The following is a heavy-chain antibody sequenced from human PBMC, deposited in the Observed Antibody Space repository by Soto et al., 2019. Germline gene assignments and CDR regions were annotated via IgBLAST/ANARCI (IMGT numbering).Heavy chain of an antibody. CDR2: IIPMFGTP. D-gene: IGHD2-21*01. CDR1: AGTFRSYA. V-gene: IGHV1-69*01. CDR3: ARSVVAVIACCYQYYGMDA. J-gene: IGHJ6*02. Sequence: QVQLLQSGAEVKRSGTSVKVSCKAAAGTFRSYAMSWVRQAPGQGLEWMGGIIPMFGTPNYAQNCKGRLTITADDSTRTAYMELSSLRSEDTSVYYCARSVVAVIACCYQYYGMDAWGQGTTVTVS.